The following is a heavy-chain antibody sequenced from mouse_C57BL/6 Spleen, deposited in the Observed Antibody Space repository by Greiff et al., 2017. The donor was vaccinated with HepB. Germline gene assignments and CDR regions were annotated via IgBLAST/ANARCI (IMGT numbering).Heavy chain of an antibody. D-gene: IGHD2-3*01. CDR1: GFSLTSYG. CDR2: IWSGGST. J-gene: IGHJ4*01. Sequence: VQRVESGPGLVQPSQSLSITCTVSGFSLTSYGVHWVRQSPGKGLEWLGVIWSGGSTDYNAAFISRLSISKDNSKGQVFFKMNSLQADDTAIYYCARNVYDGYLYYYAMDYWGQGTSVTVSS. CDR3: ARNVYDGYLYYYAMDY. V-gene: IGHV2-2*01.